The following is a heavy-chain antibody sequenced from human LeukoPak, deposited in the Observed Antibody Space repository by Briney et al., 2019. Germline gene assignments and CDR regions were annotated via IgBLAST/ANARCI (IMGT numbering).Heavy chain of an antibody. D-gene: IGHD4-11*01. CDR1: GGSFSGYY. CDR2: INHSGST. V-gene: IGHV4-34*01. CDR3: TRGPYSNLGRFDY. Sequence: PSETLSLTCAVYGGSFSGYYWSWIRQPPGKGLEWIGEINHSGSTNYNPSLKSRVTISVDTSKNQFSLKLSSVIAADTAMYYCTRGPYSNLGRFDYWGQGTLVTVSS. J-gene: IGHJ4*02.